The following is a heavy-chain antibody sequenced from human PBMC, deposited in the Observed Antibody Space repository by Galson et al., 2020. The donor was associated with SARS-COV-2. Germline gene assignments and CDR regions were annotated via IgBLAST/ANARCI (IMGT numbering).Heavy chain of an antibody. V-gene: IGHV3-21*01. D-gene: IGHD1-26*01. CDR1: GFPFSSYT. Sequence: GESLKISCAVSGFPFSSYTLNWVRQAPGKGLEWVSSISSGSNYIYYTDSVKGRFTISRDNAKNSLFPQMNSRRAEDTAVYYCARDASWAMFGMDVWGQGTTVTVSS. CDR3: ARDASWAMFGMDV. J-gene: IGHJ6*02. CDR2: ISSGSNYI.